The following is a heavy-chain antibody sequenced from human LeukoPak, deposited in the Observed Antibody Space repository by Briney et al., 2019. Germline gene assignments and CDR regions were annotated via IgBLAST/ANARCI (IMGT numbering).Heavy chain of an antibody. J-gene: IGHJ6*04. Sequence: ASVKVSCKASGYTLTSYGISWVRQAPGQGLEWMGWISACNGNTNYAQKLQGRVTMTTDTSTSTAYMELRSLRSDDTAVYYCARDSLLRYFDWFPLGMDVWAKGTTVTVSS. CDR3: ARDSLLRYFDWFPLGMDV. CDR2: ISACNGNT. CDR1: GYTLTSYG. D-gene: IGHD3-9*01. V-gene: IGHV1-18*04.